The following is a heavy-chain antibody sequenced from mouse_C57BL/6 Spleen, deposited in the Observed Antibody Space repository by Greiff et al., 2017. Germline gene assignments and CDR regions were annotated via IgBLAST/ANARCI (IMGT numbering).Heavy chain of an antibody. J-gene: IGHJ2*01. CDR3: ARGWGPYGSSPYYFDY. D-gene: IGHD1-1*01. CDR2: ISSGSSTI. V-gene: IGHV5-17*01. CDR1: GFTFSDYG. Sequence: DVQLVESGGGLVKPGGSLKLSCAASGFTFSDYGMHWVRQAPEKGLEWVAYISSGSSTIYYADTVKGRFTISRDNAKNTLFLQMTSLRSEDTAMYYCARGWGPYGSSPYYFDYWGQGTTLTVSS.